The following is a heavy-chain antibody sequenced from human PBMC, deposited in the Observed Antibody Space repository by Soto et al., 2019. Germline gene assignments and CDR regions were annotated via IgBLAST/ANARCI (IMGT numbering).Heavy chain of an antibody. J-gene: IGHJ4*02. CDR1: GFTFSSYA. CDR2: ISYDGSNK. Sequence: QVQLVESGGGVVQPGRSLRLSCAASGFTFSSYAMHWVRQAPGKGLEWVALISYDGSNKYYADSVKGRFTISRDNSKNTLYLQMNSMRAEDTAVYYCATLVWGSYRCDYWGQGTLVTVSS. CDR3: ATLVWGSYRCDY. V-gene: IGHV3-30-3*01. D-gene: IGHD3-16*02.